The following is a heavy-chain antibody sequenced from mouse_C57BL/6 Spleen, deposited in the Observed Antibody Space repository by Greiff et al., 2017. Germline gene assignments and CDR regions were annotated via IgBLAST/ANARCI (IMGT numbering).Heavy chain of an antibody. D-gene: IGHD1-1*01. Sequence: QVQLQQSGAELVRPGPSVKVSCKASGYAFTNYLIEWVKQRPGKGLEWIGVINPGSGGTNYNEKFKGKATMTADTTSSTAYMQLSSLASEEAAVYFCARGVRTVVALDYWGQGTTLTVSS. CDR3: ARGVRTVVALDY. J-gene: IGHJ2*01. CDR2: INPGSGGT. CDR1: GYAFTNYL. V-gene: IGHV1-54*01.